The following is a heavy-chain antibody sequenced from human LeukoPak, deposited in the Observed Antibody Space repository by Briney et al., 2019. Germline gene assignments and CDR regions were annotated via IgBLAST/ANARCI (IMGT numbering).Heavy chain of an antibody. D-gene: IGHD5-12*01. Sequence: GGPLRLSCAASGFTFYDYGMNWVRQAPGKGLEWGSGINWNGGSTVYADSVKGRFTISRDNAKNSLYLQMNSLRAEDTALYYCARDRLDIVATAWAYYYYYMDVWGKGTTVTVSS. CDR3: ARDRLDIVATAWAYYYYYMDV. CDR1: GFTFYDYG. V-gene: IGHV3-20*04. CDR2: INWNGGST. J-gene: IGHJ6*03.